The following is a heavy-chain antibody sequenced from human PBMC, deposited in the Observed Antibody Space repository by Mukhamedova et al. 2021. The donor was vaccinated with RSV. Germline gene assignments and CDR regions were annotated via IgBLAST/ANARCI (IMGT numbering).Heavy chain of an antibody. D-gene: IGHD1-26*01. Sequence: VSAISGSGGSTYYADSVKGRFTISRDNSKNTLYLQMNSLRPEDTAVYYCATDGTLYPTWAWFDPWAQGTLATGSS. CDR2: ISGSGGST. J-gene: IGHJ5*02. V-gene: IGHV3-23*01. CDR3: ATDGTLYPTWAWFDP.